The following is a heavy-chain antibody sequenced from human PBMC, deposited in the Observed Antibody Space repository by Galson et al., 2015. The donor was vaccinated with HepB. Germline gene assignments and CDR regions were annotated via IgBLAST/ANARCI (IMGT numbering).Heavy chain of an antibody. CDR3: ARALVALKDAFDI. CDR1: GYTFSTHD. J-gene: IGHJ3*02. Sequence: SVKVSCKASGYTFSTHDINWVRQAPGQGLEWMGWVNPNSGYTGYAQKFQGRVAMTRNTSISTAYMELSSLRSEDTAVYYCARALVALKDAFDIWGQGTMVTVSS. V-gene: IGHV1-8*01. D-gene: IGHD3-16*01. CDR2: VNPNSGYT.